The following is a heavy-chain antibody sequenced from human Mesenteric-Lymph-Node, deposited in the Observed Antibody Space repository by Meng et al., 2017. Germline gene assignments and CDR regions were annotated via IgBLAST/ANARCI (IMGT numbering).Heavy chain of an antibody. Sequence: SETLSLTCTVSGGSISSYYWSWIRQPPGKGLEWIGYIYYSGSTNYNPSLKSRVTISVDTSKNQFSLKLSSVTAADTAVYYCARERRLTSQDFDYWGQGTLVTVSS. CDR1: GGSISSYY. J-gene: IGHJ4*02. D-gene: IGHD4/OR15-4a*01. CDR2: IYYSGST. V-gene: IGHV4-59*01. CDR3: ARERRLTSQDFDY.